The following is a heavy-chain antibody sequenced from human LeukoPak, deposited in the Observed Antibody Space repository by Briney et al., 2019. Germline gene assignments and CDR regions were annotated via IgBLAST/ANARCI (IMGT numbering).Heavy chain of an antibody. CDR2: VSGGGGST. Sequence: LPGGSLRLSCAASGFTFSSYPLNWVRQAPGKGLEWVSSVSGGGGSTYYADSVKGRFTISRDNSKSTLFLQMNSLRAEDTAVYYCAKSSYYDSSGYYREYYFDYWGQGTLVTVSS. J-gene: IGHJ4*02. D-gene: IGHD3-22*01. CDR1: GFTFSSYP. CDR3: AKSSYYDSSGYYREYYFDY. V-gene: IGHV3-23*01.